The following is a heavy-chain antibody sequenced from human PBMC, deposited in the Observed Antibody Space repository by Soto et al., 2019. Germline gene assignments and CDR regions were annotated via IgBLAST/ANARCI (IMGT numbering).Heavy chain of an antibody. CDR3: SRIRHTSCTLGLDC. CDR1: YFTCKDAG. D-gene: IGHD3-9*01. J-gene: IGHJ1*01. CDR2: IKGKTDGGTT. Sequence: GGSMRVSWTASYFTCKDAGRPCIRKDQGKGLEWVGRIKGKTDGGTTDYAAPVKGRFTISRDDSKTTLYLQMNSLKTEDTAFFFCSRIRHTSCTLGLDCRGQG. V-gene: IGHV3-15*07.